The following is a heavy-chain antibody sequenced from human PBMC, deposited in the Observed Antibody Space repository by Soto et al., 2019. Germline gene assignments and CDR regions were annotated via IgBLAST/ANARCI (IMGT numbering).Heavy chain of an antibody. D-gene: IGHD2-15*01. CDR1: GFTFSNYV. CDR3: AKRPRALLTFDY. CDR2: ISDSGGTS. V-gene: IGHV3-23*01. Sequence: GGSLRVSCAASGFTFSNYVMSWGRQAPGKGLEWVSSISDSGGTSYYADSVKGRFTISRDNSKNTLYLQMNSLRAEDTAIYYCAKRPRALLTFDYWGQGTLVTVSS. J-gene: IGHJ4*02.